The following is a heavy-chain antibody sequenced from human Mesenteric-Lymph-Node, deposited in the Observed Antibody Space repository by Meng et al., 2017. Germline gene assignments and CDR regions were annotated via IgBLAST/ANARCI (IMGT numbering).Heavy chain of an antibody. D-gene: IGHD6-13*01. J-gene: IGHJ5*02. CDR2: IDHSGST. CDR3: ARVAAAGNEWFDP. Sequence: QVQLPGSGPGLVKPSGTLALTCGVSGGSLSSRNWWSWVRQPPGKGLEWIGEIDHSGSTNYNPSLKSRVTISVDESKNQFSLRLSSVTAADTAVYYCARVAAAGNEWFDPWGQGTLVTVSS. CDR1: GGSLSSRNW. V-gene: IGHV4-4*02.